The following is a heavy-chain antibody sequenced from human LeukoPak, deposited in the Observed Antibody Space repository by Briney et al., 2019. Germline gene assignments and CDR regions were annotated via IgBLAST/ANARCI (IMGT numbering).Heavy chain of an antibody. V-gene: IGHV1-2*02. Sequence: GASVKVSCKASGYTFTGCYMHWGRQAPGQGLELMGLINPNRGGTNYARQFHGSVNMTRAASISTTYMELSGLRSDDTAVYYRTRGDWSRSSCPTYYYYGMDGWG. CDR1: GYTFTGCY. CDR3: TRGDWSRSSCPTYYYYGMDG. D-gene: IGHD2-2*01. CDR2: INPNRGGT. J-gene: IGHJ6*01.